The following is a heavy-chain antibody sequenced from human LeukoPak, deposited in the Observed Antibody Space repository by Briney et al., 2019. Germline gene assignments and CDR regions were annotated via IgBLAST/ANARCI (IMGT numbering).Heavy chain of an antibody. CDR3: TTDGARGPEFDY. CDR2: IKSKTDGGTT. D-gene: IGHD3-10*01. CDR1: GFTFSNAW. J-gene: IGHJ4*02. Sequence: GGSLRLSCAASGFTFSNAWMSWVRQAPGKGLEWVGRIKSKTDGGTTDYAAPVKGRFTISRDDSKNTLYLQMNSLKTEDTAVYCCTTDGARGPEFDYWGQGTLVTVSS. V-gene: IGHV3-15*01.